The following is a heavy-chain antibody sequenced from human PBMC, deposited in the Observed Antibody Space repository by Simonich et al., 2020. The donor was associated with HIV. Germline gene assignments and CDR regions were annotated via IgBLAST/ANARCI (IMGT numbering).Heavy chain of an antibody. D-gene: IGHD6-13*01. V-gene: IGHV4-34*01. J-gene: IGHJ1*01. CDR3: ARSPIAAAGNAEYFQH. CDR2: INHSGST. Sequence: QVQLQQWGAGLLKPSETLSLTCAVYGGSFSDFSWTWIRQPPGKGLEWMGEINHSGSTKYTPSLKSRVTISVATSKNQFSLKLSSVTAADTAVYYCARSPIAAAGNAEYFQHWGQGTLVTVSS. CDR1: GGSFSDFS.